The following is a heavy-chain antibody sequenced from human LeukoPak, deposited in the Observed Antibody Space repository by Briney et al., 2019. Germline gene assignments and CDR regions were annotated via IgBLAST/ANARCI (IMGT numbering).Heavy chain of an antibody. J-gene: IGHJ4*02. V-gene: IGHV3-66*02. CDR1: GFTFSNYW. CDR2: MYSGGNT. CDR3: ARFQALRGSFRGFDF. Sequence: GGSLRLSCAASGFTFSNYWMHWVRQAPGKGLEWVSIMYSGGNTYYADSVKGRFTISRDNSRNTLYLQMNSLRTEDTALYYCARFQALRGSFRGFDFWGQGTQVTVSP. D-gene: IGHD1-26*01.